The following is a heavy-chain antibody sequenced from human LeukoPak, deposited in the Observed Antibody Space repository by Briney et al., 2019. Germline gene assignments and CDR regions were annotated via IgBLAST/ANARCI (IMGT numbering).Heavy chain of an antibody. CDR2: ISGGGGST. CDR1: GFTFSSYA. V-gene: IGHV3-23*01. J-gene: IGHJ4*02. Sequence: GGSLRLPCAASGFTFSSYAMSWVRQAPGKGLEWVSAISGGGGSTYYADSVKGRFTISRDNSKNTLYLQMNSLRAEDTAVYYCARGGIYDILTGSFDYWGQGTLVTVSS. D-gene: IGHD3-9*01. CDR3: ARGGIYDILTGSFDY.